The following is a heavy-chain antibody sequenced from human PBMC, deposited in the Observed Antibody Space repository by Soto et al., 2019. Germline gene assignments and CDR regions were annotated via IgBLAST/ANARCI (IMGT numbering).Heavy chain of an antibody. V-gene: IGHV3-23*01. CDR1: GFTFSCYA. Sequence: GGSLRLSCAASGFTFSCYAMSWVRQAPGRGLEWVSAISGSGGSTYYADSVKGRFTISRDNSKNTLYLQMNSLRAEDTAVYYCAKVGSSGYYGGYYYYFGMDVWGQGTTVTVSS. J-gene: IGHJ6*02. CDR2: ISGSGGST. D-gene: IGHD3-22*01. CDR3: AKVGSSGYYGGYYYYFGMDV.